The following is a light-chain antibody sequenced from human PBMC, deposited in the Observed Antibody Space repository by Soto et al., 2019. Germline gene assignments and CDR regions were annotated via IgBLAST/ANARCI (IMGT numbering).Light chain of an antibody. CDR2: GAS. V-gene: IGKV3-15*01. CDR1: QSVSSK. J-gene: IGKJ1*01. Sequence: EIVMTQSPATLSVSPGERATLSCSASQSVSSKLAWYQQKPGQAPTLLIYGASTRATVIPARFSGSGSGTECTLTIRILLSEDFAVHSCQQYNNWTRTFGQGTKVVIK. CDR3: QQYNNWTRT.